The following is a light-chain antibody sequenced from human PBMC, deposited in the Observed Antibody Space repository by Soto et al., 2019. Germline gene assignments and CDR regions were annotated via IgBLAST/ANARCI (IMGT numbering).Light chain of an antibody. CDR3: GTWDSGLNSWV. CDR2: EDN. J-gene: IGLJ3*02. CDR1: SSNIGNNL. Sequence: QSVLTQPPSVSAAPGQKVTISCSGSSSNIGNNLVSWYQQLPGTAPKLLIHEDNKRPSGIPDRFSGSKSGTSATLGITGLQTGDEADYYCGTWDSGLNSWVFGGGTKLTVL. V-gene: IGLV1-51*01.